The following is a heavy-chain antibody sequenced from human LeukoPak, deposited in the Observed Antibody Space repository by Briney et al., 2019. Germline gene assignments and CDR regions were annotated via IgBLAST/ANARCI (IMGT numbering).Heavy chain of an antibody. Sequence: GESLKISCKGSGYSFTSYWIGWVRQMPGKGLEWMGIIYPGDSDTRYSPSFQGQVTTSADKSISTAYLQWSSLKASDTAMYYCARQHTGIGDYVPLGYWGQGTLVTVSS. CDR1: GYSFTSYW. J-gene: IGHJ4*02. V-gene: IGHV5-51*01. D-gene: IGHD4-17*01. CDR3: ARQHTGIGDYVPLGY. CDR2: IYPGDSDT.